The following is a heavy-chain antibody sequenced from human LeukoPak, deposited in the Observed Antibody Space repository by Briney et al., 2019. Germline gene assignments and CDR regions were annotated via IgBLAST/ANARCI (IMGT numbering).Heavy chain of an antibody. V-gene: IGHV1-18*01. J-gene: IGHJ5*02. CDR1: GYTFISYG. CDR2: IGASTGDT. Sequence: ASVKVSCKASGYTFISYGISWVRQAPGQGLEWLGWIGASTGDTNYTQNLQGRVTLTTDTSTNTAYMALRGLRSDDTAVYYCARDHNSRFDPWGQGTLVTVSS. CDR3: ARDHNSRFDP.